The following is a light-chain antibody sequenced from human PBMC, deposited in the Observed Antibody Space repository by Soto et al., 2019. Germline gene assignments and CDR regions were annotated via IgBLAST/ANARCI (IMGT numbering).Light chain of an antibody. J-gene: IGKJ5*01. V-gene: IGKV3-11*01. CDR3: QQHETLIT. CDR2: DAS. Sequence: ESVLTQSRATLSLSPLERGSLXCRASQSVSSYLAWYQQKPGQAPRLLIYDASNRATGIPVRFSGSGSGTDFTLTISRLEPEDFAVYYCQQHETLITFGQGTRLEIK. CDR1: QSVSSY.